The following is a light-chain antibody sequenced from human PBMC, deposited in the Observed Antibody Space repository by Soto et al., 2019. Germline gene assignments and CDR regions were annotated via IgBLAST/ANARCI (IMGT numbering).Light chain of an antibody. CDR3: QQYGSSVWT. Sequence: ETVMTQSPVTLSVSPGDTATLSCRASQRVSSHLAWYQQKPGQAPRLLIYAASTRATGIPARFSGSGSGTEFTLTISSLQSEDFAVYYCQQYGSSVWTFGQGTKVDIK. CDR1: QRVSSH. V-gene: IGKV3-15*01. J-gene: IGKJ1*01. CDR2: AAS.